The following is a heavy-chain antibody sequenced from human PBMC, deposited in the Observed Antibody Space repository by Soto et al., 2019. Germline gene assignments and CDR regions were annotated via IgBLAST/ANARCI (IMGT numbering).Heavy chain of an antibody. D-gene: IGHD2-21*02. V-gene: IGHV4-39*01. J-gene: IGHJ5*02. CDR1: GGSISSSSDF. CDR3: ERHPSDFWFDP. CDR2: VYYSGST. Sequence: QLQLQESGPGLVKPSETLSLTCSVSGGSISSSSDFWGWIRQPPGKGLEWIGSVYYSGSTYYNPSLKSRVTVSVVTSKNQFSLKLSSVTAADTAVYYCERHPSDFWFDPWGQGTLVTVSS.